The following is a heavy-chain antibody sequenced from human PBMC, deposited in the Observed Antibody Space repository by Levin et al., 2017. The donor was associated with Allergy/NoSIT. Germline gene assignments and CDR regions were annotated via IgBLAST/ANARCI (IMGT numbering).Heavy chain of an antibody. CDR1: GFTFSSYA. CDR2: ISYDGSNK. J-gene: IGHJ4*02. V-gene: IGHV3-30*04. Sequence: GGSLRLSCAASGFTFSSYAMHWVRQAPGKGLEWVAVISYDGSNKYYADSVKGRFTISRDNSKNTLYLQMNSLRAEDTAVYYCARGWNHYFDYWGQGTLVTVSS. CDR3: ARGWNHYFDY. D-gene: IGHD1-1*01.